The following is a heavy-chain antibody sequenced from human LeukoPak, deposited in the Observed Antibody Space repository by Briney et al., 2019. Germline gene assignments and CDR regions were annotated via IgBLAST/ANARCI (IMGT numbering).Heavy chain of an antibody. CDR3: ARSYGDYANWFDP. CDR1: GFSVSSNY. J-gene: IGHJ5*02. D-gene: IGHD4-17*01. CDR2: IYNDGRT. Sequence: PGGSLRLSCAVSGFSVSSNYWAWVRQAPGKGLEWVSLIYNDGRTYYADSVKGRFTICRDTSKNTVYFQMNSLRGEDTAVYYRARSYGDYANWFDPWGQGTLVTVSS. V-gene: IGHV3-53*01.